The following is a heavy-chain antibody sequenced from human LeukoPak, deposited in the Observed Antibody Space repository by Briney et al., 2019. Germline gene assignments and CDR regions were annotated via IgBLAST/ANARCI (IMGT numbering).Heavy chain of an antibody. D-gene: IGHD2-21*01. CDR1: GFTFSDYY. CDR2: ISSSSSYT. J-gene: IGHJ3*02. Sequence: GGSLRLSRAASGFTFSDYYMSWIRQAPGKGLEWVSYISSSSSYTNYADSVKGRFTISRDNAKNSLYLQMNSLRAEDTAVYYCASARYCGGSFCAFDIWGQGTMVTVSS. CDR3: ASARYCGGSFCAFDI. V-gene: IGHV3-11*06.